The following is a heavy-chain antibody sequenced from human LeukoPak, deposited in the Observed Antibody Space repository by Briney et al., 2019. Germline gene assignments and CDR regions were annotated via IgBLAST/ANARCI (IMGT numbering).Heavy chain of an antibody. V-gene: IGHV4-39*07. CDR2: VYYTGST. J-gene: IGHJ4*02. Sequence: SETLSLTCTVSGGSIISSNHYWGWIRQPPGKGLEWIASVYYTGSTYYSPYLQSRVTMSVDTSKNQFSLKLTSVSAADTAVYYRAKRGSSEPFFDYWGQGTLVIVSS. CDR1: GGSIISSNHY. D-gene: IGHD6-6*01. CDR3: AKRGSSEPFFDY.